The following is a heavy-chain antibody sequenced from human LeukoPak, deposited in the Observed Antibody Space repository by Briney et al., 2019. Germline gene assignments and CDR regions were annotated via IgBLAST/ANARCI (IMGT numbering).Heavy chain of an antibody. V-gene: IGHV1-69*13. CDR3: ARDRAALTGTFDY. CDR1: GYTFTSYG. Sequence: GASVKVSCKASGYTFTSYGISWVRQAPGQGLEWMGGIIPIFGTANYAQKFQGRVTITADESTSTAYMELSSLRSEDTAVYYCARDRAALTGTFDYWGQGTLVTVSS. J-gene: IGHJ4*02. D-gene: IGHD1-7*01. CDR2: IIPIFGTA.